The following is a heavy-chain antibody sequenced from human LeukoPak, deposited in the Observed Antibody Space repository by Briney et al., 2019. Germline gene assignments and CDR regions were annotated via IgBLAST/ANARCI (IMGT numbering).Heavy chain of an antibody. Sequence: GGSLRLSCAASGFTFSSYSMNWVRQAPGKGLEWVGFIRSKAYGGTTEYAASVKGRFTISRDDSKTIAYLQMNSLKTEDTAVYYCTRPRGGITFGGVIVPYYFDYWGQGTLVTVSS. J-gene: IGHJ4*02. CDR1: GFTFSSYS. CDR2: IRSKAYGGTT. D-gene: IGHD3-16*02. V-gene: IGHV3-49*04. CDR3: TRPRGGITFGGVIVPYYFDY.